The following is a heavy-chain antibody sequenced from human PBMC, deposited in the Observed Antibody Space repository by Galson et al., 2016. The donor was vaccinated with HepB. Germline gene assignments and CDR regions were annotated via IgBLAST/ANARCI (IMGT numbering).Heavy chain of an antibody. CDR2: IIPIVGIA. V-gene: IGHV1-69*10. CDR1: GGTFSNYA. CDR3: ATSYDYIWGTLDY. Sequence: SVKVSCKASGGTFSNYAFSWVRQAPGQGLEWMGGIIPIVGIAHYAQNFQGRVTIAADKSTSTAYMELSSLRSEDTAVYYCATSYDYIWGTLDYWGQGTLVTVSS. D-gene: IGHD3-16*01. J-gene: IGHJ4*02.